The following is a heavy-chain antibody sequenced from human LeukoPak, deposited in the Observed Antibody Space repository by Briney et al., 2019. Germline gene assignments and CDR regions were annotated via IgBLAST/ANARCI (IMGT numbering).Heavy chain of an antibody. V-gene: IGHV3-30-3*01. CDR1: GLTFSGYA. J-gene: IGHJ4*02. Sequence: GKSLRLSCAASGLTFSGYAMYWVRQAPGKGLEWVAVISYDGSNKYYADSVKGRFTTSRDNSKNTLYLQMNSLRTEDTAVYYCARGSPPDYWGQGTLVTVSS. CDR2: ISYDGSNK. CDR3: ARGSPPDY.